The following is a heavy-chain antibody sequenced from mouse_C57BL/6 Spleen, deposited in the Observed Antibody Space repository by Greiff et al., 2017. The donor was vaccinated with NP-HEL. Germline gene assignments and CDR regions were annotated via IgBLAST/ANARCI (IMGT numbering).Heavy chain of an antibody. CDR1: GFTFSDYY. CDR2: INYDGSST. V-gene: IGHV5-16*01. J-gene: IGHJ2*01. D-gene: IGHD2-1*01. CDR3: ARIYYGNYDYFDY. Sequence: EVQRVESEGGLVQPGSSMKLSCTASGFTFSDYYMAWVRQVPEKGLEWVANINYDGSSTYYLDSLKSRFIISRDNAKNILYLQMSSLKSEDTATYYCARIYYGNYDYFDYWGQGTTLTVSS.